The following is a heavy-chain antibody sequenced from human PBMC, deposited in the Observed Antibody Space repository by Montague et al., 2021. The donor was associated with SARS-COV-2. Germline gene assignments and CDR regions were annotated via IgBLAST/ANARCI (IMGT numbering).Heavy chain of an antibody. CDR3: GRGVVAATPVVDY. D-gene: IGHD2-15*01. Sequence: SETLSLTCTVSGDSISSFHWNWIRQPAGKGLEWIGRIYASGGTNYNPSLKSRVTMSVDTSKNQFSLELNSVTAADTAVYYCGRGVVAATPVVDYWGRGTLVTVSS. CDR2: IYASGGT. V-gene: IGHV4-4*07. CDR1: GDSISSFH. J-gene: IGHJ4*02.